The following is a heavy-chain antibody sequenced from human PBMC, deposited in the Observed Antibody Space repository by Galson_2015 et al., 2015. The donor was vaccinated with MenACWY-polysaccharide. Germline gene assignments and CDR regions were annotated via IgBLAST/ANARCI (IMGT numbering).Heavy chain of an antibody. J-gene: IGHJ4*02. CDR3: TRGGNYRSSWDYFDY. V-gene: IGHV1-18*04. Sequence: QSGAEVKKPGASVQVSCKGSGYTFTTYAINWVRQAPGQGLEWMGWISANNGNTNYAQKLQGRVSMTTDTSTSTAYMELRSLRSDDTAVYYCTRGGNYRSSWDYFDYWGQGTLVTVSS. D-gene: IGHD6-13*01. CDR2: ISANNGNT. CDR1: GYTFTTYA.